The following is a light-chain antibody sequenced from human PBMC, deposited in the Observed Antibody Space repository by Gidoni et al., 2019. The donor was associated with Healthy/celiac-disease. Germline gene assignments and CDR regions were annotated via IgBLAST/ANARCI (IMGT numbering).Light chain of an antibody. J-gene: IGKJ1*01. CDR3: QQYGRSPRT. CDR2: GAS. CDR1: QSVSSSY. Sequence: EIVLTQSPGTLSLSPGARATLSCRASQSVSSSYLAWYQQKPGQAPRLLIYGASSRATGIPDRFVGSGSGTDFTLTISRLEPEDFAVYYCQQYGRSPRTFGQGTKVEIK. V-gene: IGKV3-20*01.